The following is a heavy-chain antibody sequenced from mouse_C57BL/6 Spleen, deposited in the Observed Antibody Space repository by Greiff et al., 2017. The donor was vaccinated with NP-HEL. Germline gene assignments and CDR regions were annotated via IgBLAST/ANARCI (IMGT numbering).Heavy chain of an antibody. CDR2: IYPGSGNT. Sequence: QVQLQQSGAELVRPGASVKLSCKASGYTFTDYYINWVKQRPGQGLEWIARIYPGSGNTYYNEKFKGKATLTAEKSSSTAYMQLSSLTSEDSAVYFCARDGYYNYAMDYWGQGTSVTVSS. J-gene: IGHJ4*01. V-gene: IGHV1-76*01. CDR3: ARDGYYNYAMDY. CDR1: GYTFTDYY. D-gene: IGHD2-3*01.